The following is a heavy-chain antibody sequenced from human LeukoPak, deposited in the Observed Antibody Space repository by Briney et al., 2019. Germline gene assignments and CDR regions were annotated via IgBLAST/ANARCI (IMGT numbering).Heavy chain of an antibody. D-gene: IGHD3-10*01. CDR1: GGSISSGDYY. CDR2: IYYSGST. J-gene: IGHJ4*02. Sequence: SETLSLTCTVSGGSISSGDYYWSWIRQPPGKGLEWIGYIYYSGSTYYNPSLESRVTISVDTSKNQFSLKLSSVTAADTAVYYCARHAPLWFGEFNFDYWGQGTLVTVSS. V-gene: IGHV4-30-4*01. CDR3: ARHAPLWFGEFNFDY.